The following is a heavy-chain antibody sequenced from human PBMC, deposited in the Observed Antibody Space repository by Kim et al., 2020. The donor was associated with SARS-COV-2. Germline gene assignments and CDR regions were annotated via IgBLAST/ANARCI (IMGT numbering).Heavy chain of an antibody. CDR2: IIPIFGTA. Sequence: SVKVSCKASGGTFSSYAISWVRQAPGQGLEWMGGIIPIFGTANYAQKFQGRVTITADESTSTAYMELSSLRSEDTAVYYCVVTAYYYYGMDVWGQGTTVTVSS. CDR3: VVTAYYYYGMDV. D-gene: IGHD4-4*01. V-gene: IGHV1-69*13. J-gene: IGHJ6*02. CDR1: GGTFSSYA.